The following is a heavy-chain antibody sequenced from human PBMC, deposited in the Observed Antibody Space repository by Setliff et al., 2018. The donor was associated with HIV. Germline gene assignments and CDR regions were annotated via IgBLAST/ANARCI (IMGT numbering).Heavy chain of an antibody. CDR2: IYQSGRT. J-gene: IGHJ6*02. D-gene: IGHD1-26*01. V-gene: IGHV4-39*07. CDR1: GDSIGITNYY. CDR3: ARDHTGSGSLGMDV. Sequence: SETLSLTCIASGDSIGITNYYWGWIRQPPGRGLEWVGSIYQSGRTFYNPSLSGRVTVSIATSKNQFSLKLSSVTAADTAVYYCARDHTGSGSLGMDVWGQGTTVTVSS.